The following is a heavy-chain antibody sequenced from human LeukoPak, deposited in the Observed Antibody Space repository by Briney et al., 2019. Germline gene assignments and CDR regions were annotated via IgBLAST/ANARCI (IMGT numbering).Heavy chain of an antibody. CDR1: GGSISSYY. J-gene: IGHJ5*02. D-gene: IGHD4-11*01. Sequence: PSETLSLTCTVSGGSISSYYWSWIRQPPGKGLEWIGYIYYSGSTNYNPSLKSRVTISVDTSKNQFSLKLSSVTAADTAVYYCARLTVTARIYNWFDPWGQGTLVIVSS. V-gene: IGHV4-59*01. CDR2: IYYSGST. CDR3: ARLTVTARIYNWFDP.